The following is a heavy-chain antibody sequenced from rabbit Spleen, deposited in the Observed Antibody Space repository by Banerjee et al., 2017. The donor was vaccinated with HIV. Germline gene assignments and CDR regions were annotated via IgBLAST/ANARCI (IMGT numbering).Heavy chain of an antibody. CDR3: VRDQAGDADYGPYYLNL. Sequence: EQLEESGGGLVKPEGSLTLTCKASGVSFSDKDVMCWVRQAPGKGLEWIACINTITGKSVYASWAKGRFIMSRTSSTTVTLQMTSLTAADTATYFCVRDQAGDADYGPYYLNLWGQGTLVTVS. D-gene: IGHD2-1*01. CDR1: GVSFSDKDV. CDR2: INTITGKS. J-gene: IGHJ4*01. V-gene: IGHV1S45*01.